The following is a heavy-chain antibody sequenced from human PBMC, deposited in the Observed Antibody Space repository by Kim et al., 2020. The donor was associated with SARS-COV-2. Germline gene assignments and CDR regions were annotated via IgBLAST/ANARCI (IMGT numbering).Heavy chain of an antibody. J-gene: IGHJ3*02. CDR2: ITKSSTTI. CDR1: GFTFSAYD. CDR3: VRDRMGGAFDI. Sequence: GVLRLSCATSGFTFSAYDMNWVRRAPGKGLEWLSFITKSSTTIYYANSVKGRFTISRDNAKNSLYLQMNSLRDEDSALYYCVRDRMGGAFDIWGQGTMVTVSS. D-gene: IGHD3-16*01. V-gene: IGHV3-48*02.